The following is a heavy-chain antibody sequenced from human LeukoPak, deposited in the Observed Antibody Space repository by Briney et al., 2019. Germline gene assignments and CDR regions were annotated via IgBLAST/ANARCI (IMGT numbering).Heavy chain of an antibody. Sequence: SETLSLTCTVSGGSISSSYWSWIRQPPGKGLEWVGYIYTSGTTNYNPSLKSRVTISVGTSKDQFSLKLSSVTAADTAVYYCARHAFGLLNNWFDPWGQGTLVTVSS. V-gene: IGHV4-4*09. CDR2: IYTSGTT. D-gene: IGHD3/OR15-3a*01. CDR3: ARHAFGLLNNWFDP. J-gene: IGHJ5*02. CDR1: GGSISSSY.